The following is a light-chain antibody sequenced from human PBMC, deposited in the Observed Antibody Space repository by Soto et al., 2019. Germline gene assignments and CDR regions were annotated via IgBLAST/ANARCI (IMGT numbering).Light chain of an antibody. CDR3: QQSFSFPVT. J-gene: IGKJ2*01. V-gene: IGKV1-39*01. CDR2: AAS. CDR1: QTITRY. Sequence: DIQMTQSPSSLSASVGDRVTITCRANQTITRYLNWYQQKPGTAPKLLIYAASSLQEGVPSRFRGSGSGTYFTLTISYLPPEDFAAYYCQQSFSFPVTFGQGTKLEIK.